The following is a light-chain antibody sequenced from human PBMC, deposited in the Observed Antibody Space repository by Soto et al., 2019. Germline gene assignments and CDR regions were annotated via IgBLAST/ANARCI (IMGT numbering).Light chain of an antibody. CDR3: QQSSNWPRIT. CDR1: QSVSSS. CDR2: DSS. Sequence: IVLTQSPATLSLSPGKIATLSCRASQSVSSSVAWYQQKPGQAPRLLIYDSSSRATGVPARFSGSGSGTDFTLTISSLEPEDFAVYYCQQSSNWPRITFGQGTRLEIK. J-gene: IGKJ5*01. V-gene: IGKV3-11*01.